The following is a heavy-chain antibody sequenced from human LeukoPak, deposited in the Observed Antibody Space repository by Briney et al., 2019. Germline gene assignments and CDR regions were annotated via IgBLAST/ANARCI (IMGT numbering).Heavy chain of an antibody. J-gene: IGHJ6*02. CDR2: IYYSGST. D-gene: IGHD3/OR15-3a*01. Sequence: SETLSLTCSVSGGSITSYYWSWIRQPPGKGLEWIGYIYYSGSTNYNPSLKSRVTMSVDTSKNQFSLKMNSVTAADTAVYYCARLGLYYYYGVDVWGQGSAVTVSS. CDR3: ARLGLYYYYGVDV. V-gene: IGHV4-59*08. CDR1: GGSITSYY.